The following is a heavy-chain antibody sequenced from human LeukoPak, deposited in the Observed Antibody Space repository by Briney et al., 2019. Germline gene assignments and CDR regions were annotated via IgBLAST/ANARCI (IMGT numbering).Heavy chain of an antibody. CDR1: GYTFTSYD. CDR2: MNPNSGNT. V-gene: IGHV1-8*01. Sequence: ASVKVSCKASGYTFTSYDINWVRQATGQGLEWMGWMNPNSGNTGYAQKFQGRVTMTRNTSISTAYMELSSLRSEDTAVYYCARGFSQRLWSASGEYYNTSAMAVGGQGTTVTVSS. J-gene: IGHJ6*02. CDR3: ARGFSQRLWSASGEYYNTSAMAV. D-gene: IGHD3-3*01.